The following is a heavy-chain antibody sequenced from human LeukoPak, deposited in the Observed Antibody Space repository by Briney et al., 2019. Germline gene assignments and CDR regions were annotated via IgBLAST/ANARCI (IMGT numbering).Heavy chain of an antibody. CDR1: GYTFTVYY. J-gene: IGHJ4*02. Sequence: ASVKVSCKASGYTFTVYYMHWVRQAPGHGLEWMGWMNPNSGGTNYAQKFQGRVTMTRDTSISTAYMELSRLRSDDTAVYYCASDRPNAYYDDTSGYALWGQGTLVTVSS. CDR2: MNPNSGGT. D-gene: IGHD3-22*01. CDR3: ASDRPNAYYDDTSGYAL. V-gene: IGHV1-2*02.